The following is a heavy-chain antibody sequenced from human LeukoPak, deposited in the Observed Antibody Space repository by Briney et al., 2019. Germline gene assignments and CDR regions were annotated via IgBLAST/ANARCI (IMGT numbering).Heavy chain of an antibody. J-gene: IGHJ5*02. CDR2: IGTSGSTI. V-gene: IGHV3-48*01. CDR3: ARGPPNFDP. CDR1: GFPFSSYS. Sequence: GALKLSCAASGFPFSSYSMKRIHPAPGKGLEWLSYIGTSGSTIYYADSVKGRFTISRDNARDSLYLQMNSLRAEDTAVYYCARGPPNFDPWGQGTLVTVSS.